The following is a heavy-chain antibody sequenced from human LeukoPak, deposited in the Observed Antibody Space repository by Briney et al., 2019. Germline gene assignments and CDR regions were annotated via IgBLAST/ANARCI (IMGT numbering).Heavy chain of an antibody. CDR1: GGSFSGYY. D-gene: IGHD6-6*01. CDR2: INHSGRT. Sequence: SETLSLTCAVSGGSFSGYYWTWIRQPPGKGLEWIGEINHSGRTNYNPSLKSRVIISVDTSKNQFSLKLSSVTAADTAVYYCAREYSRIYWGQGTLVTVSS. CDR3: AREYSRIY. J-gene: IGHJ4*02. V-gene: IGHV4-34*01.